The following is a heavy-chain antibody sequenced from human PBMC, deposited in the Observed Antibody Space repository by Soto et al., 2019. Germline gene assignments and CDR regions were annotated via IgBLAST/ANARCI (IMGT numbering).Heavy chain of an antibody. CDR1: GFTLSDHY. J-gene: IGHJ4*02. CDR3: ARASTPDSTGYDY. CDR2: SRNRVKSFTT. D-gene: IGHD3-3*01. Sequence: EVQLVESGGGLVQPGGSLRLSCAASGFTLSDHYLDWVSQAPGKGLEWVGRSRNRVKSFTTAYAASVRGRFTFSRDDSTNSLYLLMNSFKTDDTAVYYCARASTPDSTGYDYWGQGTLVTVSS. V-gene: IGHV3-72*01.